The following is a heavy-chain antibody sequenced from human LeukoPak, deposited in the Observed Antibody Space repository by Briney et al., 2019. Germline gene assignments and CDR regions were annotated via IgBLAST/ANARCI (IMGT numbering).Heavy chain of an antibody. CDR2: ISASGGTT. J-gene: IGHJ3*02. CDR1: GFTFSSYA. V-gene: IGHV3-23*01. Sequence: GGSLRLSCAASGFTFSSYAMSWVRQAPGKGLEWVSAISASGGTTYNADSVKGRFTISRDNSKNSLFLHMNSLRAEDTAVYYCAKGVGEYSYTFDIWGQGTMVTVSS. D-gene: IGHD3-16*01. CDR3: AKGVGEYSYTFDI.